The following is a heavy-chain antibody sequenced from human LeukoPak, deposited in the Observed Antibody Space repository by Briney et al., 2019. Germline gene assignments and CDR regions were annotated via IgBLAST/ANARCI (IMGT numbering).Heavy chain of an antibody. J-gene: IGHJ6*02. Sequence: GGSLRLSCAASGFTFSSYSMTWVRQAPGKGLEWVSYISSSSSTIYYADSVKGRFTISRDNAKNSLYLQMNSLRAEDTAVYYCARDQKTTFEWGTTRYYGMDVWGQGTTVTVSS. CDR2: ISSSSSTI. CDR3: ARDQKTTFEWGTTRYYGMDV. V-gene: IGHV3-48*01. CDR1: GFTFSSYS. D-gene: IGHD1-7*01.